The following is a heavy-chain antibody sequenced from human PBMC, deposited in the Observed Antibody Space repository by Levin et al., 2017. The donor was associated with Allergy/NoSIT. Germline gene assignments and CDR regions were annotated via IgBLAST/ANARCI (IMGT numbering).Heavy chain of an antibody. CDR1: GGSISSSSYY. V-gene: IGHV4-39*07. CDR2: IYYSGST. J-gene: IGHJ4*02. Sequence: SETLSLTCTVSGGSISSSSYYWGWIRQPPGKGLEWIGSIYYSGSTYYNPSLKSRVTISVDTSKNQFSLKLSSVTAADTAVYYCEMTTVTTEDYWGQGTLVTVSS. CDR3: EMTTVTTEDY. D-gene: IGHD4-17*01.